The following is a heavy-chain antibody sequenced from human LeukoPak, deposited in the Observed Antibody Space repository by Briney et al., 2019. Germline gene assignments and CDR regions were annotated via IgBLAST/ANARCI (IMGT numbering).Heavy chain of an antibody. CDR3: ARASFDFWSGYPPDYYYYGMDV. CDR1: GFTFSSYA. D-gene: IGHD3-3*01. J-gene: IGHJ6*02. V-gene: IGHV3-30*14. Sequence: GGSLRLSCAASGFTFSSYAMHWVRQAPGKGLEWVAVISYDGSNKYYADSVKGRFTISRHNSKNTLYLQMNSLRAEDTAVYYCARASFDFWSGYPPDYYYYGMDVWGQGTTVTVSS. CDR2: ISYDGSNK.